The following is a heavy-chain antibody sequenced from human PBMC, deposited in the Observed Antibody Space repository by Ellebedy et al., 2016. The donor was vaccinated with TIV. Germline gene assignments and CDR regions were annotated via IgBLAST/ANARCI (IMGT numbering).Heavy chain of an antibody. CDR3: ARGLTVVVPEAPDYYGMDV. CDR2: INHSGST. CDR1: GGSFSGYY. Sequence: SETLSLTXAVYGGSFSGYYWSWIRQPPGKGLEWIGEINHSGSTNYNPSLKSRVTISVDTSKNQFSLKLSSVTAADTAVYYCARGLTVVVPEAPDYYGMDVWGQGTTVTVSS. D-gene: IGHD2-2*01. V-gene: IGHV4-34*01. J-gene: IGHJ6*02.